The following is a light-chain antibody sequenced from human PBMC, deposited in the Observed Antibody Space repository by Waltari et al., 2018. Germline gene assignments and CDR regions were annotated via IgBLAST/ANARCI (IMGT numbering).Light chain of an antibody. CDR2: EDT. V-gene: IGLV3-25*03. Sequence: YQKKQCQAPGLIIEEDTQRPSGIPELFSGASSGTTVTMTISGVQAEDEADYYCLSADSSGTSKVFGGGTKLTVL. J-gene: IGLJ3*02. CDR3: LSADSSGTSKV.